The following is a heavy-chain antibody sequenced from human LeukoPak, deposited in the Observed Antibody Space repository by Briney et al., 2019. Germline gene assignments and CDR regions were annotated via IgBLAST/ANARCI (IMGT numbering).Heavy chain of an antibody. CDR1: GFTFSSYA. D-gene: IGHD2-8*02. J-gene: IGHJ3*02. V-gene: IGHV3-30*04. Sequence: PGGSLRLSCAASGFTFSSYAMHWVRQAPGKGLEWVAVISYDGSNKYYADSVKGRFTISRDNSKNTLYLQMNSLRAEDTAVYYCARDAVLGGLGGGGDAFDIWGQGTMVTVSS. CDR2: ISYDGSNK. CDR3: ARDAVLGGLGGGGDAFDI.